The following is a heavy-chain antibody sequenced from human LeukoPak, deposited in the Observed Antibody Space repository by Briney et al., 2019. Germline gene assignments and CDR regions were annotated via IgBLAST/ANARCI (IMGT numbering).Heavy chain of an antibody. CDR1: GGSISSRNW. J-gene: IGHJ5*02. V-gene: IGHV4-4*02. CDR2: IYHSGST. D-gene: IGHD3-10*01. CDR3: AGVIGYYGSGSYLWFDP. Sequence: ASETLSLTCAVSGGSISSRNWWSWVRQPPGKGLEWIGEIYHSGSTNYNPSLKSRVTISVDKSKNQFSLKLSSVTAADTAVYYCAGVIGYYGSGSYLWFDPWGQGTLVTVSS.